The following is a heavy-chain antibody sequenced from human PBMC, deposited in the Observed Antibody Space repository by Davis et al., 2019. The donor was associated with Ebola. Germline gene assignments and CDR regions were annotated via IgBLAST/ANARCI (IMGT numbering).Heavy chain of an antibody. D-gene: IGHD1-26*01. CDR3: ARDSAVIVGSIDFDY. V-gene: IGHV3-30*04. Sequence: GGSLRLSCAASGFTFSSYAMHWVRQAPGKGLEWVAVISYDGSNKYYADSVKGRFTISRDNSKNTLYLQMNSLRAEDTAVYYCARDSAVIVGSIDFDYWGQGTLVTVSS. J-gene: IGHJ4*02. CDR2: ISYDGSNK. CDR1: GFTFSSYA.